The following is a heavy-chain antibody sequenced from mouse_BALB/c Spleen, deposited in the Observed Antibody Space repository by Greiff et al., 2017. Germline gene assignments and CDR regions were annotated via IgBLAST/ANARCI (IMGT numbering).Heavy chain of an antibody. CDR2: IDPENGDT. CDR1: GFNIKDYY. Sequence: EVKLQESGAELVRSGASVKLSCTASGFNIKDYYMHWVKQRPEQGLEWIGWIDPENGDTEYAPKFQGKATMTADTSSNTAYLQLSSLTSEDTAVYYCNAVYYGNSAWFAYWGQGTLVTVSA. CDR3: NAVYYGNSAWFAY. D-gene: IGHD2-1*01. V-gene: IGHV14-4*02. J-gene: IGHJ3*01.